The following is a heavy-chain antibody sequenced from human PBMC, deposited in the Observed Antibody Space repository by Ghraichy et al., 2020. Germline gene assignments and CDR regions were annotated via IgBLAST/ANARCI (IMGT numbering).Heavy chain of an antibody. CDR3: ARDSPERLYPWWELISPALEFDY. CDR2: INPSGGST. V-gene: IGHV1-46*01. J-gene: IGHJ4*02. Sequence: ASVKVSCKASGYTFTSYYMHWVRQAPGQGLEWMGIINPSGGSTSYAQKFQGRVTMTRDTSTSTVYMELSSLRSEDTAVYYCARDSPERLYPWWELISPALEFDYWGQGTLVTVSS. CDR1: GYTFTSYY. D-gene: IGHD2-15*01.